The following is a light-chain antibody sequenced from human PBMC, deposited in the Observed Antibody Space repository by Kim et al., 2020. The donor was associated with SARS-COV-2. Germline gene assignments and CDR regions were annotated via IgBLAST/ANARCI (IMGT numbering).Light chain of an antibody. CDR3: QQYAVLPT. CDR1: QGISNY. J-gene: IGKJ4*01. Sequence: DIQMTQFPSSLSASLGDRVTITCQASQGISNYLNWYQHKPGKAPKLLIYDVSNLKTGVPSRFSGSGSGTHFTFTISSLQPEDIAIYYCQQYAVLPTFGGGTKVDIK. V-gene: IGKV1-33*01. CDR2: DVS.